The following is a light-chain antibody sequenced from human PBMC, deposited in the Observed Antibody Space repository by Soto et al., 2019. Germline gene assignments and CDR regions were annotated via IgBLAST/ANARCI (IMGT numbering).Light chain of an antibody. CDR3: TSYTSTGTVV. Sequence: QSALTQPASVSGSPGQSITISCTGSSSDVGGYNYVSWYQHHPGKAPKLMLYEVSKRPSGVSNRFSGSKSGDTASLIISGLKAEDEADYYCTSYTSTGTVVFGGGTQLTVL. CDR1: SSDVGGYNY. J-gene: IGLJ7*01. CDR2: EVS. V-gene: IGLV2-14*01.